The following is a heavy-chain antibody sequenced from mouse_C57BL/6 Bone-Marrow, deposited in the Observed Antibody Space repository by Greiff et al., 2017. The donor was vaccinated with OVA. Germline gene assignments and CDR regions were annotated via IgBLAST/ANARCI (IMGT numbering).Heavy chain of an antibody. D-gene: IGHD1-1*01. CDR3: ARHEERGRSYYGSSLDY. CDR1: GYTFTEYT. Sequence: QVQLQQSGAELVKPGASVKLSCKASGYTFTEYTIHWVKQRSGQGLEWIGWFYPGSGSIKYNEKFKDKATLTADKSSSTVYMELSRLTSEDSAVYFCARHEERGRSYYGSSLDYWGQGTTLTVSS. J-gene: IGHJ2*01. CDR2: FYPGSGSI. V-gene: IGHV1-62-2*01.